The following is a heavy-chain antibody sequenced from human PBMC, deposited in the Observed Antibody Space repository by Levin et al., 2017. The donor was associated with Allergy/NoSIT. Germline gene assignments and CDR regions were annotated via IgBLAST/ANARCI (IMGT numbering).Heavy chain of an antibody. Sequence: PSETLSLTCTVSGGSISSYYWSWIRQPPGKGLEWIGYIYYSGSTNYNPSLKSRVTISVDTSKNQFSLKLSSVTAADTAVYYCARYVRGVVASGSSVPYYDYYMDVWGKGTTVTVSS. CDR1: GGSISSYY. CDR2: IYYSGST. J-gene: IGHJ6*03. V-gene: IGHV4-59*01. CDR3: ARYVRGVVASGSSVPYYDYYMDV. D-gene: IGHD3-10*02.